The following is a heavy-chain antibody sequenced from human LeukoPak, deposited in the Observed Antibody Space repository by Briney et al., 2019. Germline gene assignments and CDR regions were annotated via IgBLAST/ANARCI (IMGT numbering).Heavy chain of an antibody. CDR2: ISGGGGST. CDR1: GFTFSSYA. D-gene: IGHD2-15*01. J-gene: IGHJ4*02. Sequence: GGSLRLSCAASGFTFSSYAMSWVRQAPGKGLEWVSAISGGGGSTYYADSVKGRFTISRDNSKNTLYLQMNSLRAEDTAVYYCAKDPQLLLNYYFDYWGQGTLVTVSS. CDR3: AKDPQLLLNYYFDY. V-gene: IGHV3-23*01.